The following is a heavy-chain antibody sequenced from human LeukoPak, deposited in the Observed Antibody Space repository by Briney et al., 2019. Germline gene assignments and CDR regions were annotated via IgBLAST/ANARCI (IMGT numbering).Heavy chain of an antibody. CDR1: GYTFTDYY. D-gene: IGHD2-2*01. Sequence: GASVKVSCKASGYTFTDYYMHWVRQAPGQGFEWMGWINPNSGDTNYAQKFQGRVTMTRDTSISTVHMELSRLRSDDTAVYYCARANFLYCSSTTCLFDYWGQGTLVIVS. CDR2: INPNSGDT. J-gene: IGHJ4*02. CDR3: ARANFLYCSSTTCLFDY. V-gene: IGHV1-2*02.